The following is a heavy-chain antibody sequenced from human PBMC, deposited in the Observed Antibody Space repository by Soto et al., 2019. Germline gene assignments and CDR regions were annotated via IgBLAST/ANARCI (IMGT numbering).Heavy chain of an antibody. J-gene: IGHJ4*02. Sequence: VGFLRLSSAASGFTFSSLWVRCVRQAPGKGLEWVANIKQDGSEKYYVDSVKGRFTISRDNAKNSLYLQMNSLRAEDTAVYYCARVYETSSSWYFAPLDYWGQGTLVTVSS. CDR3: ARVYETSSSWYFAPLDY. D-gene: IGHD6-13*01. CDR1: GFTFSSLW. V-gene: IGHV3-7*01. CDR2: IKQDGSEK.